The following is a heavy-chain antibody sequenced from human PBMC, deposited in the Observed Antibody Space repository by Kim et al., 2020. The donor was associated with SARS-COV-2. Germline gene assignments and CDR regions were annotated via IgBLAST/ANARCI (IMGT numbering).Heavy chain of an antibody. CDR3: ARDATKRKYLMTTVTYFDY. CDR2: ISSSSSTI. D-gene: IGHD4-17*01. J-gene: IGHJ4*02. Sequence: GGSLRLSCAASGFTFSSYSMNWVRQAPGKGLEWVSYISSSSSTIYYADSVKGRFTISRDNAKNSLYLQMNSLRAEDTAVYYCARDATKRKYLMTTVTYFDYWGQGTLVTVSS. CDR1: GFTFSSYS. V-gene: IGHV3-48*04.